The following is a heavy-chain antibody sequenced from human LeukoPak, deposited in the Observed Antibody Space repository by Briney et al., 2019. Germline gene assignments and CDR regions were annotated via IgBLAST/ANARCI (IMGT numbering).Heavy chain of an antibody. CDR2: ITSRDGTT. CDR1: GFTFSTYA. J-gene: IGHJ4*02. D-gene: IGHD3-22*01. CDR3: ARDRPNYYDSSGHYYRRDGDY. Sequence: GGSLRLSCAASGFTFSTYAMSWVRQTPGKGLEWVSSITSRDGTTYYADSVKGRFTISRDNSENTLFLQMNSLRAEDTAVYYCARDRPNYYDSSGHYYRRDGDYWDQGTLVTVSS. V-gene: IGHV3-23*01.